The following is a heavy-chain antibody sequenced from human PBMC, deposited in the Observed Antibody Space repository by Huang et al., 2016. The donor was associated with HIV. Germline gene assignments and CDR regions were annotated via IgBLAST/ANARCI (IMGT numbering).Heavy chain of an antibody. V-gene: IGHV4-39*01. J-gene: IGHJ6*02. CDR2: MYYSGNT. Sequence: LQLQESGPGLVKSSETLSLICTVSGGSISSSSYYWGWIRQPPGKGPEWIGSMYYSGNTYYNPPLKSRVTIYVDTSKNQFSLKVNSVTAADTAVYYCARHGRVAGHYYNNMDVWGRGTTVTVSS. D-gene: IGHD6-19*01. CDR1: GGSISSSSYY. CDR3: ARHGRVAGHYYNNMDV.